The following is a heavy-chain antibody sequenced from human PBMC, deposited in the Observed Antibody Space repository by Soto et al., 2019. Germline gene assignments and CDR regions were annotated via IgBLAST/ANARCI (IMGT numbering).Heavy chain of an antibody. CDR3: ARSGSCSGGHCLN. V-gene: IGHV1-18*01. CDR2: ISAYNGNT. J-gene: IGHJ4*02. D-gene: IGHD2-15*01. Sequence: GASVKVSCKASGYTFTSYGISWVRQAPGQGLEWMGWISAYNGNTNYAQKLQGRVTMTTDTSKNTLYLEMNSLRAEDTAVYYCARSGSCSGGHCLNWGQGTLVTVSS. CDR1: GYTFTSYG.